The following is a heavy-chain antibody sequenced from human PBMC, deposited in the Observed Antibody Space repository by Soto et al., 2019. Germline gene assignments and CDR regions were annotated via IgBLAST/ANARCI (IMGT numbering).Heavy chain of an antibody. CDR2: IYWDDDK. CDR1: GFSLSTSGVG. J-gene: IGHJ6*02. V-gene: IGHV2-5*02. D-gene: IGHD2-21*02. Sequence: QITLKESGPTLVKPTQTLTLTCTFSGFSLSTSGVGVGWIRQPPGKALEWLALIYWDDDKRYSPSLRSRLTISKDNSKDQVVIRMTNLDPVDTATYYCIQSRCGGDCLQSYASHYYYGIDVWGQGTTVTVSS. CDR3: IQSRCGGDCLQSYASHYYYGIDV.